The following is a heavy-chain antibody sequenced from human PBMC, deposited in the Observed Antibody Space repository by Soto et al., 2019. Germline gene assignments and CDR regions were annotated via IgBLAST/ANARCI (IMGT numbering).Heavy chain of an antibody. Sequence: EVLLVESGGDLVEPGGSLRLSCAASGFSFNKAWMTWVRQAPGKGLEWVGRIKSRTDGGATEYAPPVNDRFIISRDDSRNLMFLQMLSLKPEDRAVYFCTYLYREGPWGQGTVVTVSS. D-gene: IGHD3-10*01. CDR3: TYLYREGP. V-gene: IGHV3-15*01. CDR1: GFSFNKAW. CDR2: IKSRTDGGAT. J-gene: IGHJ5*02.